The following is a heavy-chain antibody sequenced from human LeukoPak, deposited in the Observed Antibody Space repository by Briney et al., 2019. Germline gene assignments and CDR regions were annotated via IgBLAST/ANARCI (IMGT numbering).Heavy chain of an antibody. CDR2: ISYDGNNK. D-gene: IGHD6-19*01. CDR3: AKNAYSSGWYMYFFDD. CDR1: GFTFSSYA. J-gene: IGHJ4*02. Sequence: GRSLRLSCAASGFTFSSYAMHWVRQAPGKGLEWVAVISYDGNNKYYADSVRGRFTVSRDNSMNTLYLQMNSLRTEDTAVYYCAKNAYSSGWYMYFFDDWGQGTLVTVSS. V-gene: IGHV3-30*18.